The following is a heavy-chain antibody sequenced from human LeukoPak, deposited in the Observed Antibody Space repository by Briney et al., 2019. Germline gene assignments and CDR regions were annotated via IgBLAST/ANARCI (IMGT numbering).Heavy chain of an antibody. Sequence: GGSLRLSCAASGFTFSNYAMHWVRQAPGKGLEWVSAISGSGGSTYYADSVKGRFTISRDNSKNTLYLQMNSLRAEDTAVYYCARSDGYGLVGIWGQGTMVTVSS. J-gene: IGHJ3*02. V-gene: IGHV3-23*01. CDR2: ISGSGGST. CDR1: GFTFSNYA. D-gene: IGHD3-10*01. CDR3: ARSDGYGLVGI.